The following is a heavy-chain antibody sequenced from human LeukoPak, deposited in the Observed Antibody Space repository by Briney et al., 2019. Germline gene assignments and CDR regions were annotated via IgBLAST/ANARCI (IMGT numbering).Heavy chain of an antibody. CDR3: AKAYSYANDVFDI. J-gene: IGHJ3*02. Sequence: ASVKVSCKASGYTFTGYYMHWVRQAPGQGLEWMGWINPNSGGTNYAQKFQGRVTMTRDTSISTAYMELSRLRSDDTAVYYCAKAYSYANDVFDIWGQGTMVPVFS. D-gene: IGHD5-18*01. CDR1: GYTFTGYY. CDR2: INPNSGGT. V-gene: IGHV1-2*02.